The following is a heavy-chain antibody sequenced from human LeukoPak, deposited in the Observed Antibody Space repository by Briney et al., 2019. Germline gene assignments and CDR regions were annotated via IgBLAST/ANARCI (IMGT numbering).Heavy chain of an antibody. CDR3: AHKAYGDQRHFDY. V-gene: IGHV2-5*02. J-gene: IGHJ4*02. D-gene: IGHD4-17*01. Sequence: SGPTLVKPTQPLTVTCTVSGFSLSTSGVAVGWIRQPPGKALEWLALIYWDDDKRYIPSLKTRLTVTKDASKNQVVLTLSNVDPVDTATYYCAHKAYGDQRHFDYWGQGTLVTVSS. CDR1: GFSLSTSGVA. CDR2: IYWDDDK.